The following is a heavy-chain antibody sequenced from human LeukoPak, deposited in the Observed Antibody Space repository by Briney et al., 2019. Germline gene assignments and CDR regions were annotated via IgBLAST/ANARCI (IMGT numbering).Heavy chain of an antibody. V-gene: IGHV3-48*03. J-gene: IGHJ4*02. D-gene: IGHD3-10*01. CDR3: ARIYDSGSYSSFDY. CDR1: GFTFSSYE. CDR2: ISSSGTTI. Sequence: GGSLRLSCAASGFTFSSYEMNWVRQAPGKGLEWVSYISSSGTTIYYADSVKGRFTISRDNAKNSLYLQMNSLRAVDTAVYYCARIYDSGSYSSFDYWGQGTLVTVSS.